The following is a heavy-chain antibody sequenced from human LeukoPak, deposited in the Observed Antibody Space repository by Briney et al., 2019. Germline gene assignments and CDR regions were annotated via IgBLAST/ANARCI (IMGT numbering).Heavy chain of an antibody. CDR3: AREGRIAVAGSSNFDY. CDR1: GGSISSGSYY. V-gene: IGHV4-61*02. Sequence: SQTLSLTCTVSGGSISSGSYYWSWIRQPAGKGLEWIGRIYTSGSTNYNPSLKSRVTISVDTSKNQFSLKLSSVTAADTAVYYCAREGRIAVAGSSNFDYWGQGTLVTVSS. J-gene: IGHJ4*02. D-gene: IGHD6-19*01. CDR2: IYTSGST.